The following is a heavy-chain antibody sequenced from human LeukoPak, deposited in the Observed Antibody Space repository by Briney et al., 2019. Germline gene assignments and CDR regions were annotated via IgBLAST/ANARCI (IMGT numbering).Heavy chain of an antibody. CDR3: ARPDRPYNWNDVMGY. V-gene: IGHV5-51*01. J-gene: IGHJ4*02. CDR1: GYSFTSYW. D-gene: IGHD1-20*01. CDR2: IYPGDSDT. Sequence: PGESLKISCKGSGYSFTSYWIGWVRQMPGKGLEWMGIIYPGDSDTRYSPSFQGQVTISADKSISTAYLQWSSLKASDTAMYYCARPDRPYNWNDVMGYWGQGTLVTVSS.